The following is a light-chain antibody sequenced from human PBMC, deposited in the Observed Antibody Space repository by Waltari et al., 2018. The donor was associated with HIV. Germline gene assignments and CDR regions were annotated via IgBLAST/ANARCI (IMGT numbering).Light chain of an antibody. J-gene: IGLJ2*01. CDR3: QSYDTSLTGWI. V-gene: IGLV1-40*01. Sequence: QSVLTQPPSVSGAPGQTVTISCTGSGSNIGAGYDVHWYQQFPGTAPRLLIYSDNNRPLGVPDRFSGSKSGTSASLAISGLRAEDEADYYCQSYDTSLTGWIFGGGTKLTV. CDR1: GSNIGAGYD. CDR2: SDN.